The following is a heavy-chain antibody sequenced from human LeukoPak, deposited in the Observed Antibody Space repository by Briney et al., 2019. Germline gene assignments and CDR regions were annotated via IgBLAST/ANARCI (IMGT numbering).Heavy chain of an antibody. CDR1: GFTFSSYW. D-gene: IGHD5-12*01. V-gene: IGHV3-7*01. Sequence: PGGSLRPSCAASGFTFSSYWMSWVRQAPGKGLEWVANIKQDGSEKNYVDSVKGRFTISRDNAKNSLDLQMNSLRAEDTAVYYCARAGGYASSWAYWGQGTLATVSS. J-gene: IGHJ4*02. CDR3: ARAGGYASSWAY. CDR2: IKQDGSEK.